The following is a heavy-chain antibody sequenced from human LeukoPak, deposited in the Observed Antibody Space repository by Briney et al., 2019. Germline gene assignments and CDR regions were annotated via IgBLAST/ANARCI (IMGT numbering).Heavy chain of an antibody. V-gene: IGHV3-7*01. D-gene: IGHD2-8*02. CDR3: ARARGVLRSLSSDY. CDR1: GFTFSSYW. J-gene: IGHJ4*02. Sequence: PGGSLRLSCAASGFTFSSYWMSWVRQAPGKGLEWVANIKQDGSEKYYVDSVKGRFTISRDNAKNSLYLQMNSLRAEDTAVYYCARARGVLRSLSSDYWGQGTLVTVSS. CDR2: IKQDGSEK.